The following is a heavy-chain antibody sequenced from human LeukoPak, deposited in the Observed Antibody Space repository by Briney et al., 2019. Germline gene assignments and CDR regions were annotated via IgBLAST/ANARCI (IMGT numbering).Heavy chain of an antibody. D-gene: IGHD3-22*01. CDR1: GVTFSSYG. V-gene: IGHV3-30*18. CDR3: AKDHYYDSSGYSQGEPAGLIDY. CDR2: ISYDGSNK. Sequence: GGSLRLSCAASGVTFSSYGMHWVRQAPGQGLEWVAVISYDGSNKYYADSVKGRFTISRDNSKNTLYLQMNSLRAEDTAVYYCAKDHYYDSSGYSQGEPAGLIDYWGQGTLVTVSS. J-gene: IGHJ4*02.